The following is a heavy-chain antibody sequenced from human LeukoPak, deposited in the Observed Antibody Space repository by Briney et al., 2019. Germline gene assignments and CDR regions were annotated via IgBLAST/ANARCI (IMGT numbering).Heavy chain of an antibody. J-gene: IGHJ4*02. Sequence: ASVKASCKASGYIFTVYYIHGVGQAPGQGREWIGWINPSRGGTNYEQKFQGRVPMTRATSIRTAYMELTRLKSDATGVHYCARGCPPSQFAYWGQGTLLTVSS. CDR2: INPSRGGT. CDR1: GYIFTVYY. V-gene: IGHV1-2*02. CDR3: ARGCPPSQFAY.